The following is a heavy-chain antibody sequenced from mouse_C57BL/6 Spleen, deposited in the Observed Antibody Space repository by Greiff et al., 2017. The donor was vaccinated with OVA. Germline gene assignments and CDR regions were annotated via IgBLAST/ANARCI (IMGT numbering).Heavy chain of an antibody. CDR1: GYSITSGYY. V-gene: IGHV3-6*01. CDR3: ARYGYDGYYFDY. J-gene: IGHJ2*01. Sequence: EVKVEESGPGLVKPSQSLSLTCSVTGYSITSGYYWNWIRQFPGNKLEWMGYISYDGSNNYNPSLKNRISITRDTSKNQFFLKLNSVTTEDTATYNCARYGYDGYYFDYWGQGTTLTVSS. CDR2: ISYDGSN. D-gene: IGHD2-2*01.